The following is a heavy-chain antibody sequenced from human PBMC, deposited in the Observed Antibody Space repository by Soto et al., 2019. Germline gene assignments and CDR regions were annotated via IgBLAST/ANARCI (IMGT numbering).Heavy chain of an antibody. CDR2: ISYDGSNK. CDR1: GFTFSSYG. Sequence: QVQLVESGGGVVQPGRSLRLFCAASGFTFSSYGMHWVRQAPGKGLEWVAVISYDGSNKYYADSVKGRFTISRDNSKNTLYLQMNSLRAEDTAVYYCATQALIAVAGTSSWYFDLWGRGTLVTVSS. CDR3: ATQALIAVAGTSSWYFDL. D-gene: IGHD6-19*01. V-gene: IGHV3-30*03. J-gene: IGHJ2*01.